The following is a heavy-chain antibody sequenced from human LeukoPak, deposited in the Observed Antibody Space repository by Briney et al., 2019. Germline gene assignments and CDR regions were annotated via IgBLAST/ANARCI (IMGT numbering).Heavy chain of an antibody. D-gene: IGHD6-19*01. J-gene: IGHJ4*02. Sequence: GGALRLSCAASGFTFSTYWMHWVREAPGKGLGWVSRINPDGTSTSNADSVKGRFTISRDKAKNTVYLQVTSLRAEDTAVYYCTRATAVDFDYWGQGTLVTV. CDR1: GFTFSTYW. CDR2: INPDGTST. CDR3: TRATAVDFDY. V-gene: IGHV3-74*01.